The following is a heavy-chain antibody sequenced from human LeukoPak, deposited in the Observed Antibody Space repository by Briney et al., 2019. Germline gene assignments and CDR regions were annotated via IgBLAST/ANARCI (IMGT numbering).Heavy chain of an antibody. CDR3: AGVSESGWSYFDN. J-gene: IGHJ4*02. Sequence: PGGSLRLSCAISGFTFSACELTWVRQAPGKGLEWVAVISYDGSNKYYADSVKGRFSISRDNSKNTLYLQMSSLRDEDTAVYYCAGVSESGWSYFDNWGQGTLVTVSS. CDR1: GFTFSACE. D-gene: IGHD6-19*01. V-gene: IGHV3-30*03. CDR2: ISYDGSNK.